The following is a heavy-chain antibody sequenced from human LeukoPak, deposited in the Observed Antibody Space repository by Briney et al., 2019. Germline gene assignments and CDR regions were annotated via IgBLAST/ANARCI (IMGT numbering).Heavy chain of an antibody. CDR3: ASPPFPGGDYADY. J-gene: IGHJ4*02. D-gene: IGHD2/OR15-2a*01. CDR1: GFTFSSYA. CDR2: ISYDGSNK. V-gene: IGHV3-30-3*01. Sequence: GGSLRLSCAASGFTFSSYAMHWVRQAPGKGLEWVAVISYDGSNKYYADSVKGRFTISRDNSKNTLYLQMNSLRAEDTAVYYCASPPFPGGDYADYWGQGTLVTVSS.